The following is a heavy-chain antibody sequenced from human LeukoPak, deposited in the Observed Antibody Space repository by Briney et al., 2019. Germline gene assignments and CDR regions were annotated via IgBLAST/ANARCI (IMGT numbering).Heavy chain of an antibody. J-gene: IGHJ4*02. Sequence: ASVKVSCKASGYTFTSYGISWVRQAPGQGLEWMGWISGYNGNINYVQKLQGRVTMTTDTSTSTVYLELRSLSSDDTAVYYCARDSVRFLEWFSFDYWGQGTLVTVSS. CDR3: ARDSVRFLEWFSFDY. V-gene: IGHV1-18*01. CDR1: GYTFTSYG. CDR2: ISGYNGNI. D-gene: IGHD3-3*01.